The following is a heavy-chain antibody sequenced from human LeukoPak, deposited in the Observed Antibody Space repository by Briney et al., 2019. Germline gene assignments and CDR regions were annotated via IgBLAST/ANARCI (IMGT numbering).Heavy chain of an antibody. V-gene: IGHV1-2*02. CDR2: INPTRGGT. Sequence: ASVKVSCEASGDTFTGYYMHCVRQAPGRGLEGLGWINPTRGGTNYAQKFQGRVTMTRDTSTSTAYMELSSLRSDDTAVYYCARDIVGATGVFDIWGQGTMLTVSS. CDR1: GDTFTGYY. D-gene: IGHD1-26*01. J-gene: IGHJ3*02. CDR3: ARDIVGATGVFDI.